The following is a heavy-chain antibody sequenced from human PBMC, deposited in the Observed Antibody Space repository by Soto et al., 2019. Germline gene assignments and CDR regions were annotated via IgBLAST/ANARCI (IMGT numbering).Heavy chain of an antibody. V-gene: IGHV4-31*03. D-gene: IGHD3-16*01. CDR3: ARGTHLTITFGGGINY. CDR1: GGSISSGGYY. J-gene: IGHJ4*02. CDR2: IYYSGST. Sequence: QVQLQESGPGLVKPSQTLSLTCTVSGGSISSGGYYWSWIRQHPGKGLEWIGYIYYSGSTYYNTSLKSRVTISVDTYKNQFSLKLSSVTAADTAVYYCARGTHLTITFGGGINYWGQGTLVTVSS.